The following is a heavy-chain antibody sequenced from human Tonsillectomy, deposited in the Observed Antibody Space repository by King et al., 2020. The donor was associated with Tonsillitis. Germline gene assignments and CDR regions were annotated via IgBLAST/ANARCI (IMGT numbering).Heavy chain of an antibody. J-gene: IGHJ4*02. CDR2: ISGSGGST. D-gene: IGHD3-22*01. CDR1: GFTFSSYA. CDR3: AKVSYYHSRIKMGFDY. Sequence: VQLVESGGGLVQPGGSLRLSCAASGFTFSSYAMSWVRQAPGKGLEWVSAISGSGGSTYYADSVKGRFTISRDNSKKTLYLQMNSLRADDTAGYYSAKVSYYHSRIKMGFDYWGQGTLVTVSS. V-gene: IGHV3-23*04.